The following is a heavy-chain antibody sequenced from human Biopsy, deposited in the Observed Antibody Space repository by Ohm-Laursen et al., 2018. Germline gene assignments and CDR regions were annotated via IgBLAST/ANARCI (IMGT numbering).Heavy chain of an antibody. J-gene: IGHJ6*02. D-gene: IGHD4-17*01. CDR2: VMPIFGTA. CDR3: ATRVTPVTTLYYYAMDV. Sequence: GASVKVSCNTSGVTFNSYAISWVRQAPGQGLEWMGGVMPIFGTANYAQKFQGRVTITADKSTSTAHLDLSSLRSEDTAVYYCATRVTPVTTLYYYAMDVWGQRTTVTVSS. V-gene: IGHV1-69*06. CDR1: GVTFNSYA.